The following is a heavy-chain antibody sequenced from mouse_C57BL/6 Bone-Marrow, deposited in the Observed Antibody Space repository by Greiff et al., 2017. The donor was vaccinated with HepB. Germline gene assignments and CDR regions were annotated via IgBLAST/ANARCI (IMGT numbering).Heavy chain of an antibody. J-gene: IGHJ3*01. Sequence: VQLQQSGAELAKPGASVKLSCKASGYTFTSYWMHWVKQRPGQGLEWIGYINPSSGYTKYNQKFKDKATLTADKSSSTAYMQLSSLTYEDSAVYDCASDYYGSPPFAYWGQGTLVTVSA. CDR2: INPSSGYT. V-gene: IGHV1-7*01. CDR1: GYTFTSYW. CDR3: ASDYYGSPPFAY. D-gene: IGHD1-1*01.